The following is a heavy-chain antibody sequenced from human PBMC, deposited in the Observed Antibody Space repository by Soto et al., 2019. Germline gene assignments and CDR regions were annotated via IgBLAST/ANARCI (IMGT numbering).Heavy chain of an antibody. J-gene: IGHJ4*02. CDR1: GFTFSSYA. D-gene: IGHD6-13*01. Sequence: PWGSLRLSCAASGFTFSSYAMSWVRQTPGKGLEWVSTLSGSGGTTYYADSVKGQFTISRDNSMNTLYLQMNTLRAEDTAIYYCAKVSSSWYAGFFDLWGQGTLVTVSS. V-gene: IGHV3-23*01. CDR2: LSGSGGTT. CDR3: AKVSSSWYAGFFDL.